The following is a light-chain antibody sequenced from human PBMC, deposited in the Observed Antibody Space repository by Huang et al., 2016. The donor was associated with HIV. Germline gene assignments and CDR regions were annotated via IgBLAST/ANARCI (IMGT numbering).Light chain of an antibody. Sequence: DIQMTQSPSAMSASIGDRVIIACRASQDITNYLAWFQQMPGKVHKRLIYAASNLEGGVPSRFSGSGSGTEFTLTISSLQPEDSATYYCLQHNDFPLTFGGGTRVEI. J-gene: IGKJ4*01. V-gene: IGKV1-17*03. CDR2: AAS. CDR3: LQHNDFPLT. CDR1: QDITNY.